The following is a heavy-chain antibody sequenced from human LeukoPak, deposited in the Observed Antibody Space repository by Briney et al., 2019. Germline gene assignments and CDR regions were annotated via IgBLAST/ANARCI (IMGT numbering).Heavy chain of an antibody. CDR2: INHSGST. D-gene: IGHD3-3*01. CDR3: ARGTTNRYYDFWSGYPQQTNYFDY. CDR1: GGSFSGYY. V-gene: IGHV4-34*01. J-gene: IGHJ4*02. Sequence: SETLSLTCAVYGGSFSGYYWSWIRQPPGKGLEWNGEINHSGSTNYNPSLKSRVTISVDTSKNQFSLKLSSVTAADTAVYYCARGTTNRYYDFWSGYPQQTNYFDYWGQGTLVTVSS.